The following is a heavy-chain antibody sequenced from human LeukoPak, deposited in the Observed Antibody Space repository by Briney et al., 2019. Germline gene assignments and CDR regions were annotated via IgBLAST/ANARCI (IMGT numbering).Heavy chain of an antibody. Sequence: SETLSLTCTVSGGSISSYYWSWIRQPPGKGLEWIGYIYFSGSTNYNPSLKSRVTISVDRSKNQFSLKLSSVTAADTAVYYCATPHGGNPLTYHYYGMVVWGQGTTVTVSS. CDR3: ATPHGGNPLTYHYYGMVV. V-gene: IGHV4-59*01. D-gene: IGHD4-23*01. J-gene: IGHJ6*02. CDR2: IYFSGST. CDR1: GGSISSYY.